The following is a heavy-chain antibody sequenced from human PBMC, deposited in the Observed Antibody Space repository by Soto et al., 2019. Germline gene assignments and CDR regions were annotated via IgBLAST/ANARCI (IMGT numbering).Heavy chain of an antibody. CDR3: ASAYSHLDF. V-gene: IGHV3-74*01. J-gene: IGHJ4*02. Sequence: PGGSLRLSCAASGFTFSRYWMHWVRQAPGKGLVWVSHINSDGSSTSYADSVKGRFTVSRYNAKNTLYLQMNRLRADDTAVYYCASAYSHLDFWGQGPLVTVSS. CDR1: GFTFSRYW. D-gene: IGHD3-16*01. CDR2: INSDGSST.